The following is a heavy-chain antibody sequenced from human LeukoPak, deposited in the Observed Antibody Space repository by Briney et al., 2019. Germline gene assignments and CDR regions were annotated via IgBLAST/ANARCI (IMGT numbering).Heavy chain of an antibody. CDR2: FDPEDGET. D-gene: IGHD1-26*01. CDR3: ATDRRSWELRGAFDI. CDR1: GYTFTSYG. Sequence: ASVKVSCKASGYTFTSYGISWVRQAPGKGLEWMGGFDPEDGETIYAQKFQGRVTMTEDTSTDTAYMELSSLRSEDTAVYYCATDRRSWELRGAFDIWGQGTMVTVSS. J-gene: IGHJ3*02. V-gene: IGHV1-24*01.